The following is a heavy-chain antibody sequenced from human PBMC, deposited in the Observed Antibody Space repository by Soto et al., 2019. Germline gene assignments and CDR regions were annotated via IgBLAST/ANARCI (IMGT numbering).Heavy chain of an antibody. Sequence: GSLRLSCGASGLTFRTSEMNWVRQAPGKGLEWLSYISSSGGTIYYADSVKGRFTISRDNAKNSLYLQMNSLRAEDTAVYYCAREESLGTAMDYFDYWDQGTLVTVSS. J-gene: IGHJ4*02. CDR3: AREESLGTAMDYFDY. V-gene: IGHV3-48*03. D-gene: IGHD5-18*01. CDR1: GLTFRTSE. CDR2: ISSSGGTI.